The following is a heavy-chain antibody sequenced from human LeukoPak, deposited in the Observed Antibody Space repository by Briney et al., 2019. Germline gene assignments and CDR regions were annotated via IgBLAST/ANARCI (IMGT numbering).Heavy chain of an antibody. V-gene: IGHV1-2*02. J-gene: IGHJ3*02. Sequence: GASVKVSCKASGYTFTDHYMHWVRQAPGQGLEWMGWINPNSGDTNYAQKFQGRVTITRNTSISTAYMELSSLRSEDTAVYYCARRLGLRWDLQAFDIWGQGTMVTVSS. CDR1: GYTFTDHY. CDR2: INPNSGDT. D-gene: IGHD4-23*01. CDR3: ARRLGLRWDLQAFDI.